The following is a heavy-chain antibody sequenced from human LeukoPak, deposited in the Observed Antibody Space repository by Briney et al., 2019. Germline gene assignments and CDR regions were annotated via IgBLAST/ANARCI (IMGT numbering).Heavy chain of an antibody. CDR3: AKMGDGSGTYPPSYYFDY. CDR1: GFTFSSYA. V-gene: IGHV3-23*01. J-gene: IGHJ4*02. D-gene: IGHD3-10*01. CDR2: ISGSGGST. Sequence: PGGSLRLSCAASGFTFSSYAMSWVRQAPRKGLEWVSAISGSGGSTYYADSVKGRFTISRDNSKNTLYLQMNSLRAEDTAVYYCAKMGDGSGTYPPSYYFDYWGQGTPVTVSS.